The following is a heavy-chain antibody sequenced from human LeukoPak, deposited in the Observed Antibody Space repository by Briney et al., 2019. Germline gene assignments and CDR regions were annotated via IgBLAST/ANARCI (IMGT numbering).Heavy chain of an antibody. V-gene: IGHV4-59*08. CDR3: ARQYSSSSYYFDY. D-gene: IGHD6-13*01. Sequence: PSETLSLTCTVSGGSISTYYWSWIRQPPGKGLEWIGYIYYSGRTNYNPSLKSRVTISIDTSKNQFSLKLSSVTAADTAVYYCARQYSSSSYYFDYWGQGTLVTVSS. J-gene: IGHJ4*02. CDR1: GGSISTYY. CDR2: IYYSGRT.